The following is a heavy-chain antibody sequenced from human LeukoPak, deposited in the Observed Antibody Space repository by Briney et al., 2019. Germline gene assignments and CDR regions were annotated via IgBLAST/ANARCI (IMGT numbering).Heavy chain of an antibody. CDR1: GFTFSTYG. D-gene: IGHD3-22*01. CDR3: ARDSQPIDSSGYYYADPTLDY. Sequence: PGGSLRLSCAASGFTFSTYGLHWVRQAPGKGLEWVADIWFDGSNEHYADSVKGRFTISRDNSKNTLYLQMESLRAEDTAVCYCARDSQPIDSSGYYYADPTLDYWGQGTLVTVSS. CDR2: IWFDGSNE. V-gene: IGHV3-33*01. J-gene: IGHJ4*02.